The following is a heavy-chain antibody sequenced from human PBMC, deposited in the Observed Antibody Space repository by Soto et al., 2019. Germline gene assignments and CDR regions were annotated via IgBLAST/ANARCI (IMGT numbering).Heavy chain of an antibody. V-gene: IGHV4-4*02. D-gene: IGHD1-1*01. CDR1: GGYISTSNW. CDR3: ARTSTSGTPFDY. Sequence: QVQLQESGPGLVKPSGTLSLTCAVSGGYISTSNWWSWVRQPPGKGLEWIGEVYHSGSTNYNPSFKRRVALSVDKSKNQFSLKLNSVTAADTALYYCARTSTSGTPFDYWGQGSLVTVSS. J-gene: IGHJ4*02. CDR2: VYHSGST.